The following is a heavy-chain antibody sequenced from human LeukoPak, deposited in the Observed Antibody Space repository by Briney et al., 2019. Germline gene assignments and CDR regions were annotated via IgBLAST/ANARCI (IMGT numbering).Heavy chain of an antibody. J-gene: IGHJ6*02. CDR2: IYYTGAT. V-gene: IGHV4-59*08. D-gene: IGHD2-15*01. Sequence: PSETLSLTCTVSGGSISGYFCSCIRQPPGQGLEFIGYIYYTGATFYNPSLKSRVTMSVDTSKNQFSLKLSSVTAADTAVYYCARHDPVGYYQHGMDVWGQGTTVTVSS. CDR1: GGSISGYF. CDR3: ARHDPVGYYQHGMDV.